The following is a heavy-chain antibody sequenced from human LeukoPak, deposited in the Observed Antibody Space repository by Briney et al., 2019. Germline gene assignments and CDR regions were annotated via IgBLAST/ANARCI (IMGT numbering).Heavy chain of an antibody. V-gene: IGHV1-69*01. CDR3: ASGGYSGYDFYYYYYGMDV. J-gene: IGHJ6*04. D-gene: IGHD5-12*01. CDR1: GGTFSSYA. Sequence: SVKVSCEASGGTFSSYAISWVRQAPGQGLEWMGGIIPIFGTANYAQKFQGRVTITADESTSTAYMELSSLRSEDTAVYYCASGGYSGYDFYYYYYGMDVWGKGTTVTVSS. CDR2: IIPIFGTA.